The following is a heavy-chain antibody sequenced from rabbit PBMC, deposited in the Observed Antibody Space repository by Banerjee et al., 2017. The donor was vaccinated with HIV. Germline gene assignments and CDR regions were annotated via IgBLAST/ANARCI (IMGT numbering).Heavy chain of an antibody. CDR3: ARDNFGYGGYGYGNL. D-gene: IGHD6-1*01. CDR2: IYAGSSGST. J-gene: IGHJ4*01. V-gene: IGHV1S40*01. Sequence: QSLEESGGDLVKPGASLTLTCTASGFSFSGRYYMCWVRQAPGKGLEWIACIYAGSSGSTYYASWAKGRFTISKTSSTTVTLQMTSLTAADTATYFCARDNFGYGGYGYGNLWGPGTLVTVS. CDR1: GFSFSGRYY.